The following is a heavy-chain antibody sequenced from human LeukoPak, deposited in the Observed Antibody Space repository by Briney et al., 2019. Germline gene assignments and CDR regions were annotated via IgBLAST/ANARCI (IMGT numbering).Heavy chain of an antibody. D-gene: IGHD5-12*01. V-gene: IGHV4-4*07. CDR3: ARVRRGYSGYDALQGGYMDV. CDR2: IYTSGST. J-gene: IGHJ6*03. CDR1: GGSISSYY. Sequence: SETLSLTCTVSGGSISSYYWSRIRQPAGKGLEWIGRIYTSGSTNYNPSLKSRVTMSVDTSKNQFSLKLSSVTAADTAVYYCARVRRGYSGYDALQGGYMDVWGKGTTVTVSS.